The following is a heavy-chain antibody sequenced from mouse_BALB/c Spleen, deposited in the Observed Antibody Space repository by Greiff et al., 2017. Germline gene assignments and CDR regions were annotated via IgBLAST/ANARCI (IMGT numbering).Heavy chain of an antibody. J-gene: IGHJ2*01. CDR2: IYPGGGYT. CDR1: GYTFTNYW. D-gene: IGHD4-1*01. Sequence: QVQLKESGAELVRPGTSVKISCKASGYTFTNYWLGWVKQRPGHGLEWIGDIYPGGGYTNYNEKFKGKATLTADTSSSTAYMQLSSLTSEDSAVYFCARKLAYYFDYWGQGTTLTVSS. V-gene: IGHV1-63*02. CDR3: ARKLAYYFDY.